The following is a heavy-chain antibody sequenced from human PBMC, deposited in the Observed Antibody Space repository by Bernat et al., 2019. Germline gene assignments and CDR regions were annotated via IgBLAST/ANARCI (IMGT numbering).Heavy chain of an antibody. D-gene: IGHD1-7*01. CDR1: GFIFSSYW. CDR2: INMDGSTT. CDR3: VRDLTGTNTA. J-gene: IGHJ5*02. Sequence: EVQLVESGGGLVQPGGSLRLSCAASGFIFSSYWMHWVRQDPAKGLVWVSRINMDGSTTNYADSVKGRFTISRDNAKNTLYLQMNSLGDEDTALYYCVRDLTGTNTAWGQGSLVTVSS. V-gene: IGHV3-74*01.